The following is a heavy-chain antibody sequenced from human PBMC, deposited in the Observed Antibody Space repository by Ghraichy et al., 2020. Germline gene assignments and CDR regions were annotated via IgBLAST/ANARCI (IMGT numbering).Heavy chain of an antibody. CDR3: ARGMQQLAV. V-gene: IGHV3-23*01. CDR1: GFIFSDYA. CDR2: VNDSDGST. Sequence: GESLNISCAASGFIFSDYAMSWVRQAPGKGLEWVSSVNDSDGSTNYADSAKGRFTISRDISKNTLYLQMNSLRVEDTAVYYCARGMQQLAVGGQGTLVTVSS. D-gene: IGHD1-1*01. J-gene: IGHJ4*02.